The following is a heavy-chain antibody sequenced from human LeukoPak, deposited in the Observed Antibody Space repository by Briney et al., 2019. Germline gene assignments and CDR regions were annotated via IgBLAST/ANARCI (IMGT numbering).Heavy chain of an antibody. D-gene: IGHD6-13*01. CDR3: ARLTADGRLYFVD. V-gene: IGHV3-53*01. J-gene: IGHJ4*02. Sequence: GGSLRLSCAASGFTVNSNYLSWVRQAPGKGLEWVSTLYNAGNTYYANSVKGRFSISRDNSKNTLFLQMNSLRAEDTAVYYCARLTADGRLYFVDWGPGTLVTVSS. CDR1: GFTVNSNY. CDR2: LYNAGNT.